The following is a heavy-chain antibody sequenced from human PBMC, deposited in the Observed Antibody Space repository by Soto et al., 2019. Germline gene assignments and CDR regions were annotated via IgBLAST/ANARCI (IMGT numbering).Heavy chain of an antibody. CDR3: ATGGITIFGVALYGMDV. D-gene: IGHD3-3*01. J-gene: IGHJ6*02. CDR1: GFTFSSYA. Sequence: GGSLRLSCAASGFTFSSYAVSWVRQAPGKGLEWVSAISGSGGSTYYADSVKGRFTISRDNSKNTLYLQMNSLRAEDTAVYYCATGGITIFGVALYGMDVWGQGTTVTVSS. CDR2: ISGSGGST. V-gene: IGHV3-23*01.